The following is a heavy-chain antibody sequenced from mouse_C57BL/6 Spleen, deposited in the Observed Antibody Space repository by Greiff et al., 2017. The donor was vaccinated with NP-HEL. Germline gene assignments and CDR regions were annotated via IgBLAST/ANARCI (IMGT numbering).Heavy chain of an antibody. D-gene: IGHD3-2*02. CDR3: ARSSGWEYYFDY. CDR2: INPNYGTT. J-gene: IGHJ2*01. Sequence: EVQGVESGPELVKPGASVKISCKASGYSFTDYNMNWVKQSNGKSLEWIGVINPNYGTTSYNQKFKGKGTLTVDQSSSTAYMQLNSLTSEDSAVYYCARSSGWEYYFDYWGQGTTLTVSS. CDR1: GYSFTDYN. V-gene: IGHV1-39*01.